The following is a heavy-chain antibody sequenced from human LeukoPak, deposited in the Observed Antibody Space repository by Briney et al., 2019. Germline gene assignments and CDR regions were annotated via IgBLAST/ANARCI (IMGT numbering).Heavy chain of an antibody. CDR3: AKDYIYGGWGNAFDI. CDR1: GFTFSDYY. D-gene: IGHD5-18*01. V-gene: IGHV3-11*04. J-gene: IGHJ3*02. Sequence: GGSLRLSCAASGFTFSDYYMNWIRQAPGKGLECVSYISGSGGTIYYADSVKGRFTISRDNAKNLLYLQMNSLRAEDAAVYYCAKDYIYGGWGNAFDIWGQGTLVTVSS. CDR2: ISGSGGTI.